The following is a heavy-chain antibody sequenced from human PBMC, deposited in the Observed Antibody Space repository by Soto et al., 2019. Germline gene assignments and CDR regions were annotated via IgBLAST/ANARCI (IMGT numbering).Heavy chain of an antibody. J-gene: IGHJ4*02. CDR3: AAVPYYYDTSGTYFDY. Sequence: QMQRVQSGPEVKKPGTSVKVSCKASGFTFPSSAVQWVRQARGQRLEWIARIVVGSGNTNYAQKFQERLTISRDMSTNTAYMELSSLRSEDTAVYYCAAVPYYYDTSGTYFDYWGQGTLVTVSS. CDR2: IVVGSGNT. V-gene: IGHV1-58*01. CDR1: GFTFPSSA. D-gene: IGHD3-22*01.